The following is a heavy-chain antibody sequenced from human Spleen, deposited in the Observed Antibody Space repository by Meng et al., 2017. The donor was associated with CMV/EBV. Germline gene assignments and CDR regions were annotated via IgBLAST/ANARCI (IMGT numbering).Heavy chain of an antibody. Sequence: GESLKISCKGSGYSFSSFWIGWVRQMPGKGLEWIGIIYPGDSDTRYSPSFQGQVTISADKSISTAYLQWSRLRASDTATYYCARQPGIVGARFDYWGQGTLVTVSS. V-gene: IGHV5-51*01. CDR2: IYPGDSDT. D-gene: IGHD1-26*01. CDR3: ARQPGIVGARFDY. CDR1: GYSFSSFW. J-gene: IGHJ4*02.